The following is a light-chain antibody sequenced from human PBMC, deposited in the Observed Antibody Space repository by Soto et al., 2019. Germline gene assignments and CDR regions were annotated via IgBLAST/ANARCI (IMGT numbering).Light chain of an antibody. CDR1: QSISSY. Sequence: DIQLTQSPSSLSASVGDRVTITCRASQSISSYLNWYQQKPGKAHKLLIYAASSLQSGVPSRFSGSGSGTDFTLTISSLQPEYFATYYCQQSYSTPPSTFGGGTKVEIK. V-gene: IGKV1-39*01. CDR2: AAS. J-gene: IGKJ4*01. CDR3: QQSYSTPPST.